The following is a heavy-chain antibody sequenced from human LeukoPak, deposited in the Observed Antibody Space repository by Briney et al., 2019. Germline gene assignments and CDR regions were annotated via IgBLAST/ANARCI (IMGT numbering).Heavy chain of an antibody. V-gene: IGHV4-34*01. Sequence: RPDTLSLTRAGYGGSSSGYYGSWIRQPPGEGLESIGQMDHSGSTNYNPSLKSRVTISVDTSKNQFSLKLSSVTAADTAVYYCARGVVVVITPSYYYYYMDVWGKGTTVTVSS. CDR2: MDHSGST. J-gene: IGHJ6*03. CDR3: ARGVVVVITPSYYYYYMDV. D-gene: IGHD3-22*01. CDR1: GGSSSGYY.